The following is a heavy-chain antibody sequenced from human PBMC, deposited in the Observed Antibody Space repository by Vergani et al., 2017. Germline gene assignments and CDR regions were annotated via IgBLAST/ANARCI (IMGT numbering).Heavy chain of an antibody. D-gene: IGHD3-3*01. J-gene: IGHJ6*03. CDR3: ATDLPIFGVEAQGYYYYMDV. CDR2: IIPIFGTA. CDR1: GGTFSSYA. Sequence: QVQLVQSGAEVKKPGSSVKVSCKASGGTFSSYAISWVRQAPGQGLEWMGGIIPIFGTANYAQKFQGRVTITADESTSTAYMELSSLRSEDTAVYYWATDLPIFGVEAQGYYYYMDVWGKGTTVTVSS. V-gene: IGHV1-69*01.